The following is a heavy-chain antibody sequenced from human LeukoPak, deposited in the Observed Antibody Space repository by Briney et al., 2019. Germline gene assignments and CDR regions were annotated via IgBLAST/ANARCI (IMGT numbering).Heavy chain of an antibody. CDR3: ARGYYDSSGYPL. J-gene: IGHJ3*01. Sequence: SVKVSCKASGGTFSSYAISWVRQAPGQGLEWMGGIIPIFGTANYTQKFQGRVTITADESTSTAYMELSSLRSEDTAVYYCARGYYDSSGYPLWGQGTMVTVSS. CDR1: GGTFSSYA. CDR2: IIPIFGTA. D-gene: IGHD3-22*01. V-gene: IGHV1-69*13.